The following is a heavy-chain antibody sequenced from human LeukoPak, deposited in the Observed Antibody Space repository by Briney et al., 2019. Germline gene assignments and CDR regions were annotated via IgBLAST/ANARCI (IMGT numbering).Heavy chain of an antibody. CDR2: ISAYNGNT. D-gene: IGHD5-12*01. J-gene: IGHJ6*03. CDR1: GYTFTSYG. V-gene: IGHV1-18*01. Sequence: GASVKVSCKASGYTFTSYGISWVRQAPGQGLEWMGWISAYNGNTNYAQKLQGRVTMTTDTSTSTAYMELRSLRSDDTAVYYCAREGLVATIDPYYYYYMDVWGKGTTVTVSS. CDR3: AREGLVATIDPYYYYYMDV.